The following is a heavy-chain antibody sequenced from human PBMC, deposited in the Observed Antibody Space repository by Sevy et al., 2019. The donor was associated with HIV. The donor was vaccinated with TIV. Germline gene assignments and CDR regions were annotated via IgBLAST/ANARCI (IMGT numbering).Heavy chain of an antibody. CDR3: AITKDYYDNSGYPFDY. J-gene: IGHJ4*02. CDR1: GYTLSQLS. V-gene: IGHV1-24*01. Sequence: ASVKVSCKVSGYTLSQLSMHWVRQAPGKGLEWMGTFDPEDGETIYALKFQGRVTMTEDKSTDTAYMQLTSLRSEDTAVFYCAITKDYYDNSGYPFDYWGLGTLVTVSS. CDR2: FDPEDGET. D-gene: IGHD3-22*01.